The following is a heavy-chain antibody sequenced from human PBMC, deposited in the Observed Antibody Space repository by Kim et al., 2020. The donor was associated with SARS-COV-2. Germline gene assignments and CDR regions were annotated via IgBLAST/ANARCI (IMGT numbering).Heavy chain of an antibody. CDR1: GGSVSSGGYY. J-gene: IGHJ2*01. CDR2: IYYTGNT. Sequence: SETLSLTCTVSGGSVSSGGYYWTWVRQPPGKGLEWIGYIYYTGNTNYNPSLKSRVTISVDTSKNQFSLKVSSVTAADTAVYYCARVTKTVDTTMVKRWY. D-gene: IGHD5-18*01. V-gene: IGHV4-61*08. CDR3: ARVTKTVDTTMVKRWY.